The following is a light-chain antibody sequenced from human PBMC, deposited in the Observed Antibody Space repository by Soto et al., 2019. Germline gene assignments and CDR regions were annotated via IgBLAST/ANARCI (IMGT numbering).Light chain of an antibody. CDR2: GAS. CDR1: QTVGSSF. J-gene: IGKJ1*01. Sequence: EIVLTQSPGTLSLSPGERATLSCRASQTVGSSFLAWFQHKPGQAPRLLIYGASTRATGIPDRFSGSGSGTDFTLTISRLEPEDFAVYYCQQYGSSLTWTFGQGTKVDIK. CDR3: QQYGSSLTWT. V-gene: IGKV3-20*01.